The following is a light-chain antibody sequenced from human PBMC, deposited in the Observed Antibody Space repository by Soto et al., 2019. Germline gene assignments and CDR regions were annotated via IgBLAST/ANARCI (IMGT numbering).Light chain of an antibody. Sequence: QSALTQPPSASGSPGQSVTISCTGTSSDVGGYDYVSWYQQHPGKAPKLIIFEVNKWPSGVPDRFSGSKSGNTASLTVSGLQAEDEADYYCSSYTTSAPYVFGSGTKLTVL. CDR1: SSDVGGYDY. J-gene: IGLJ1*01. CDR2: EVN. CDR3: SSYTTSAPYV. V-gene: IGLV2-8*01.